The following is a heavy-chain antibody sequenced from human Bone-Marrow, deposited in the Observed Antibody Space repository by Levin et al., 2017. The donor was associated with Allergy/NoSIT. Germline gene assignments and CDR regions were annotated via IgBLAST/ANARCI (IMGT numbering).Heavy chain of an antibody. CDR3: ATSPGSANYLYYGMDV. V-gene: IGHV1-8*01. CDR2: VNPSISKT. Sequence: ASVKVSCKASGYTFTDYDINWVRQASGQGLEWMGWVNPSISKTGYAQKFQGRVTMTTNTSINTAYMELTSLRSDDTAVYYCATSPGSANYLYYGMDVWGQGTTVTVSS. J-gene: IGHJ6*02. CDR1: GYTFTDYD. D-gene: IGHD1-26*01.